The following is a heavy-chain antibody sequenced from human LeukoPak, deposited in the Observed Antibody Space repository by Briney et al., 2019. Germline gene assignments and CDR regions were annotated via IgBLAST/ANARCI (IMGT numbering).Heavy chain of an antibody. D-gene: IGHD4-17*01. Sequence: SETLSLTCAVYGGSFSGYYWSWIRQPPGKGLEWIGEINHSGSTNYNPSLKSRVTISVDTSKNQFSLKLSSVTAADTAVYYCARIPEDYGDPIDYWGQGTLVTVSS. V-gene: IGHV4-34*01. CDR1: GGSFSGYY. CDR3: ARIPEDYGDPIDY. CDR2: INHSGST. J-gene: IGHJ4*02.